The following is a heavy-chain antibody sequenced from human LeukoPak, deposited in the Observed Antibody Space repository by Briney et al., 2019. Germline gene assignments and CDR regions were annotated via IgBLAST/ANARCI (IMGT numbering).Heavy chain of an antibody. CDR1: GFTFSDHY. D-gene: IGHD4-17*01. J-gene: IGHJ4*02. Sequence: GGSLRLSCAVSGFTFSDHYMDWVRQAPGKGLEWVAVISYDGSNKYYADSVKGRFTISRDNSKNTLYLQMNSLRAEDTAVYYCARDLDYGDYHVDYWGQGTLVTVSS. CDR2: ISYDGSNK. V-gene: IGHV3-30-3*01. CDR3: ARDLDYGDYHVDY.